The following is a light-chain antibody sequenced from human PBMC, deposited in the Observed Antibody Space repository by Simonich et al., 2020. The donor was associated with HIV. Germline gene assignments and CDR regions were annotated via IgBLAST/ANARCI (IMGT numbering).Light chain of an antibody. CDR1: QSVLYSSNNMNY. V-gene: IGKV4-1*01. Sequence: DIVMTQSPDSLAVSLGERATINCKSSQSVLYSSNNMNYLAWYQQKPGQPPKLLIYWASTRESGVPDRFSASGSGTDFTLTISSLQAEDVAVYYCQQYYSTPPTFGQGTKVEIK. J-gene: IGKJ1*01. CDR2: WAS. CDR3: QQYYSTPPT.